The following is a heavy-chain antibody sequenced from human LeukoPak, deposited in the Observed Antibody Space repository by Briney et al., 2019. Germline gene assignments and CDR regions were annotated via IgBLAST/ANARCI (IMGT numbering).Heavy chain of an antibody. V-gene: IGHV3-30*02. CDR3: AKDIAYYGSGSYYNVGFDY. D-gene: IGHD3-10*01. Sequence: GGSLRLSCVASGFTFTGYSMHWLRQAPGKGLEWVAFIRYDGSNKYYADSVKGRFTISRDNSKNTLYLQMNSLRAEDTAVYYCAKDIAYYGSGSYYNVGFDYWGQGTLVTVSS. CDR2: IRYDGSNK. J-gene: IGHJ4*02. CDR1: GFTFTGYS.